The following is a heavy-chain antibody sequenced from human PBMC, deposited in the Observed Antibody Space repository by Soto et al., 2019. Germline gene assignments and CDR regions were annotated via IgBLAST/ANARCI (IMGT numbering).Heavy chain of an antibody. J-gene: IGHJ5*02. CDR1: GFTFSDYY. V-gene: IGHV3-11*01. D-gene: IGHD3-3*01. Sequence: GGSLRLSCAASGFTFSDYYMSWIRQAPGKGLEWVSYISSSGSTIYYADSVKGRFTISRDNAKNSLYLQMNSLRAEDTAVYYCARNILEWFNPNWFDPWGQGTLVTVSS. CDR3: ARNILEWFNPNWFDP. CDR2: ISSSGSTI.